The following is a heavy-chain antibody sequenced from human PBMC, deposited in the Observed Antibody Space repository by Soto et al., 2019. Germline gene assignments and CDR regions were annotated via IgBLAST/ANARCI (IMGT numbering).Heavy chain of an antibody. CDR1: GGSISSYY. V-gene: IGHV4-4*07. Sequence: ETLSLTCTVSGGSISSYYWSWIRQPAGKGLEWIGRIYTSGSTNYNPSLKSRVTMSVDTSKNQFSLKLSSVTAADTAVYYCASGYSSSWSYGMDVWGQGTTVTVSS. CDR2: IYTSGST. J-gene: IGHJ6*02. CDR3: ASGYSSSWSYGMDV. D-gene: IGHD6-13*01.